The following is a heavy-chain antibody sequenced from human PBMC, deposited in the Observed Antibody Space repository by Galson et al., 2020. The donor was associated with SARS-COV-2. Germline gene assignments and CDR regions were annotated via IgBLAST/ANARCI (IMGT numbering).Heavy chain of an antibody. CDR2: ISYDGTKR. V-gene: IGHV3-30*04. J-gene: IGHJ4*02. CDR3: PRETDDYTSSWYDY. Sequence: GGSLRLSCRAPGFTFSSSAMHWVRQAPGKGLEWVAIISYDGTKRYNLDSVKGRFTIYRDNSKNTLYLQMDSLTTEDTAVYYCPRETDDYTSSWYDYWGQGTLVTVSS. CDR1: GFTFSSSA. D-gene: IGHD6-13*01.